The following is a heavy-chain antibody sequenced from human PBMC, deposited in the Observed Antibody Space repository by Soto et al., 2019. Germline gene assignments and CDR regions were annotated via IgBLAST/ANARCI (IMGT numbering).Heavy chain of an antibody. J-gene: IGHJ6*02. CDR3: ARDRVPFSSSSGHYYYGMDV. CDR1: GYTFTGYY. CDR2: ISPNSGGT. V-gene: IGHV1-2*02. D-gene: IGHD6-6*01. Sequence: QVHLAQSGAEVKKPGASVKVSCKASGYTFTGYYMHWVRQAPGQGLEWMGWISPNSGGTNFAHKFQGRVTMTTDTSINTAYMELSRLTYDDTAVYYCARDRVPFSSSSGHYYYGMDVWGQGTTVTVSS.